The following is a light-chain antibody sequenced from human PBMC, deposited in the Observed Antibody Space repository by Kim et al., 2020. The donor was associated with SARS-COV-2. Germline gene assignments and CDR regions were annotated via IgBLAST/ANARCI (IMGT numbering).Light chain of an antibody. CDR1: NSNLGSFP. CDR2: HND. CDR3: AAWDASLNALV. V-gene: IGLV1-44*01. J-gene: IGLJ2*01. Sequence: QLVLTQPPSASATPGQTVTISCSGGNSNLGSFPIDWYQQLPGAAPKRLIYHNDQRPSGVPDRFSGSKSGTSGSLAISGLQYEDEADYYCAAWDASLNALVFGGGTKVTVL.